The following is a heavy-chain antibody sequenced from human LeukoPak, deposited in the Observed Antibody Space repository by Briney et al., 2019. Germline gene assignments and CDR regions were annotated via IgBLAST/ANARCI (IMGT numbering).Heavy chain of an antibody. CDR3: AKSYKSGWYQCFDY. Sequence: GGSLRLSCAASGFTFSSYSMNWVRQAPGKGLEWVSYISSSSSTIYYADSVKGRFTISRDNSQNTLYLQMNSLRAEDTAVYYCAKSYKSGWYQCFDYWGQGTRVTVSS. CDR1: GFTFSSYS. CDR2: ISSSSSTI. D-gene: IGHD6-19*01. J-gene: IGHJ4*02. V-gene: IGHV3-48*01.